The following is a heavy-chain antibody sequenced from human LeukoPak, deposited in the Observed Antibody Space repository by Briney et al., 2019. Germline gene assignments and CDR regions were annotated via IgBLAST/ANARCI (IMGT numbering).Heavy chain of an antibody. CDR2: IYYSGST. D-gene: IGHD2-21*01. Sequence: SETLSLTCAVYGGSFSGYYWSWIRQPPGKGLEWIGYIYYSGSTNYNPSLKSRVTISVDTSKNQFSLKLSSVTAADTAVYYCARGVQVIGYWGQGTLVTVSS. CDR3: ARGVQVIGY. CDR1: GGSFSGYY. V-gene: IGHV4-59*01. J-gene: IGHJ4*02.